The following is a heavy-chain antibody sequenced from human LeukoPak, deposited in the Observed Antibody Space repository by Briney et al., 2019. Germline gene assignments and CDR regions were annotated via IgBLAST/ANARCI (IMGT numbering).Heavy chain of an antibody. Sequence: ASVKVSCKASGYTFTSYDINWVRQAPGQGLEWMGWMNPNSGNTVYAQKFQGRVTITRNTSISTAYMELSSLRSEDTAVYYCARGGSPLGYCSSTSCYEGDNWFDPWGQGTLVTVSS. V-gene: IGHV1-8*01. CDR2: MNPNSGNT. CDR3: ARGGSPLGYCSSTSCYEGDNWFDP. J-gene: IGHJ5*02. CDR1: GYTFTSYD. D-gene: IGHD2-2*01.